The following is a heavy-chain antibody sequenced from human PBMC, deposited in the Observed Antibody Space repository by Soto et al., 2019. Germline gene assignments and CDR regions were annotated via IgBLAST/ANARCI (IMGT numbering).Heavy chain of an antibody. Sequence: PSQTLSLTLAISVDRVSSNSSALNWIRQSPAISLYVRARTYYRSKWYNDYAVSVKRRITINPDTSKNQFSLQLNSVTPEDTAVYYCARGGMGSSWWGAYYYYYGMDVWGQGTTVTVS. CDR2: TYYRSKWYN. J-gene: IGHJ6*02. V-gene: IGHV6-1*01. D-gene: IGHD6-13*01. CDR3: ARGGMGSSWWGAYYYYYGMDV. CDR1: VDRVSSNSSA.